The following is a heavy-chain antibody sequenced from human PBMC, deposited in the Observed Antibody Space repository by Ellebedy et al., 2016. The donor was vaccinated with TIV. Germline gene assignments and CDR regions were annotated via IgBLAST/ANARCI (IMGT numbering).Heavy chain of an antibody. V-gene: IGHV4-30-2*01. J-gene: IGHJ5*02. Sequence: SETLSLTXAVSGGSMRSGPYCWGWIRQPPGKGLEWVGYINQSGRTYYNPSLKSRVTISVDRSRNKFSLDLGSVTAADTAVYYCARGRHSYGYEWLDTWGQGTLASVSS. D-gene: IGHD5-18*01. CDR2: INQSGRT. CDR3: ARGRHSYGYEWLDT. CDR1: GGSMRSGPYC.